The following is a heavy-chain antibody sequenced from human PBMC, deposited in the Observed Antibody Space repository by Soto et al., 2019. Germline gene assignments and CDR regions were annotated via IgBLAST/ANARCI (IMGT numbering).Heavy chain of an antibody. CDR2: IRDSGVTT. D-gene: IGHD1-1*01. J-gene: IGHJ3*02. V-gene: IGHV3-23*01. CDR3: AKGDWNDAGDAWDM. CDR1: GFTFNNYA. Sequence: EVQLLESGGGLVQPGGSLRLSCAASGFTFNNYAMNWVRQAPGKGLEWVSTIRDSGVTTYYADSVKGRFTISRDNSRNTRSPQMNSPSAEDTAVYYCAKGDWNDAGDAWDMGGQGTMVTVSS.